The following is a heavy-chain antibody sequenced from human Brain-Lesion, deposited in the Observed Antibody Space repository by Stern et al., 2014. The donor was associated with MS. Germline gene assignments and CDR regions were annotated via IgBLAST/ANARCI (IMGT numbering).Heavy chain of an antibody. Sequence: VQLVESGAEVKKPGASVKVSCKASGYTFTGYYMPWVRKAPGQGLEWMGGINPKSGGTNYAQKFQGWVTMTRDTSINTAYMELSRLRSDDTAVYYCATYYYDSTGYNDFWGQGTLVTVSS. CDR2: INPKSGGT. CDR1: GYTFTGYY. J-gene: IGHJ4*02. CDR3: ATYYYDSTGYNDF. V-gene: IGHV1-2*04. D-gene: IGHD3-22*01.